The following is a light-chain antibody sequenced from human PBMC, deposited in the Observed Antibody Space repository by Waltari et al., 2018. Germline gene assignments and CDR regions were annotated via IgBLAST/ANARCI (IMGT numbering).Light chain of an antibody. Sequence: DIQMTQSPSSLSASVGDRVTITCRASENVNNYLNWYRQKPGKAPKLLIYKASTLQSGVPSRFSGSGSGTDYTFTISSLQSEDVATYYCQHGYGTPWTFGQGTKVEIK. CDR3: QHGYGTPWT. V-gene: IGKV1-39*01. J-gene: IGKJ1*01. CDR2: KAS. CDR1: ENVNNY.